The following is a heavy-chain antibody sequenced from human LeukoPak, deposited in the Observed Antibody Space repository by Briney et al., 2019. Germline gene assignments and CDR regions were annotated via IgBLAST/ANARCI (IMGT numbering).Heavy chain of an antibody. CDR3: ASYSTSAGVVGF. CDR2: MKQDGTVK. CDR1: GFTFSSYW. J-gene: IGHJ4*02. V-gene: IGHV3-7*01. Sequence: GGSLRLSCVASGFTFSSYWMTWVRQAPGKGLEWVANMKQDGTVKYYVDSVKGRFTISRDNAKNSLYLQMNSLRAEDTALYYCASYSTSAGVVGFWGQGTLVTVSS. D-gene: IGHD1-26*01.